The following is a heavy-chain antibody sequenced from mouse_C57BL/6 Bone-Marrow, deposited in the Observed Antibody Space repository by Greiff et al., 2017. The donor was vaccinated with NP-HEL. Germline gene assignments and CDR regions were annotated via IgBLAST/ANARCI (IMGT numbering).Heavy chain of an antibody. J-gene: IGHJ3*01. CDR3: TKEALFYYGSSSFAY. V-gene: IGHV14-1*01. CDR1: GFNINDYY. D-gene: IGHD1-1*01. CDR2: IDPADGDT. Sequence: VQLQQSGAELVRPGASVKLSCTASGFNINDYYMHWVKQRPGQGLEWIGRIDPADGDTDYAPKFQGKATMTADTSSNTAYLQLSSLTSEDTAVYYCTKEALFYYGSSSFAYWGQGTLVTVSA.